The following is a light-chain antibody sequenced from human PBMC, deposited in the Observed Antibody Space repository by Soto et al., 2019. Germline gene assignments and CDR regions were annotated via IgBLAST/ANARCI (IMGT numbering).Light chain of an antibody. CDR1: SSDIGGYNY. J-gene: IGLJ2*01. V-gene: IGLV2-14*01. Sequence: QSALTQPASVSGSPGQSITISCTGTSSDIGGYNYVSWYRQHPGKAPKLMIYDVSNRPSGVSNRFSGSKSGNTASLTISGLQAEDEADYYCSSYTTSSPFVIFGGGTKVTVL. CDR2: DVS. CDR3: SSYTTSSPFVI.